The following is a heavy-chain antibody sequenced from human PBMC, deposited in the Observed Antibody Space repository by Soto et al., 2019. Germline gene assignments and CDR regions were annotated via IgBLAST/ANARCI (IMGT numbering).Heavy chain of an antibody. Sequence: PSETLSLTCTVSGGSINSDGSYWTWIRQHPGKGLELIGYIYFGGNSYYNPSLKSRLTMSEDTSKNQFSLKLSSVTGADTAVYYCARAGYYTSWRYFDYWGQGTLVTSPQ. J-gene: IGHJ4*02. CDR3: ARAGYYTSWRYFDY. CDR2: IYFGGNS. V-gene: IGHV4-31*03. CDR1: GGSINSDGSY. D-gene: IGHD6-13*01.